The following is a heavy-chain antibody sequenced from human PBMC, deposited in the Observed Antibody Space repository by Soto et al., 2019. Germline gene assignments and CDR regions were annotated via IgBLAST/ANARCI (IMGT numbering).Heavy chain of an antibody. CDR2: ISSNGGST. Sequence: PGGSLRLSCSASGFTFSSYAMHWVRQAPGKGLEYVSAISSNGGSTYYADSVKGRFTISRDNSKNTLYLQMSSLRAEDTAVYYCVKEPSLWYYYDSSGYSYWGQGTLVTVYS. CDR1: GFTFSSYA. V-gene: IGHV3-64D*06. J-gene: IGHJ4*02. D-gene: IGHD3-22*01. CDR3: VKEPSLWYYYDSSGYSY.